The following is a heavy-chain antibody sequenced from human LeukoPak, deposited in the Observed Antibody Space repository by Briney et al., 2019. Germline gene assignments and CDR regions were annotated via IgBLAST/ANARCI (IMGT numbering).Heavy chain of an antibody. V-gene: IGHV3-11*01. CDR2: ISSSGSTI. CDR1: GFTFSDYY. Sequence: PGGSLRLSCAASGFTFSDYYMSWIRQAPGKGLEWVSYISSSGSTIYYADSVKGRFTISRDNAKNSLYLQMNSLRAEDTAVYYCAREGYDILTGYYRLGNFDYWGQGTLVTVSS. J-gene: IGHJ4*02. CDR3: AREGYDILTGYYRLGNFDY. D-gene: IGHD3-9*01.